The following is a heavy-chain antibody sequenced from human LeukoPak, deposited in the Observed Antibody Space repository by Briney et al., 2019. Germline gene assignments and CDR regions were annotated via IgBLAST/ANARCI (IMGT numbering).Heavy chain of an antibody. CDR1: GFTFSSYE. V-gene: IGHV3-48*03. D-gene: IGHD1-26*01. CDR2: INSSGSTI. J-gene: IGHJ4*02. CDR3: ARDFTGYSGSYLDY. Sequence: PGGSLRLSCAASGFTFSSYEMNWVRQAPGKGLEWVSYINSSGSTIYYADSVKGRFTISRDNAKNSLYLQMNSLRAEDTAVYYCARDFTGYSGSYLDYWGQGTLVIVSS.